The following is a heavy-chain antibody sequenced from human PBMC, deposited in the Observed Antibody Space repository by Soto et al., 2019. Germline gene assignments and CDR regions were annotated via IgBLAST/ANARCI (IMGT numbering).Heavy chain of an antibody. J-gene: IGHJ6*02. Sequence: PGGSLRLSCAASGFTFNNAWMNWVRQAPGKGLEWVSSISSSSSYIYYADSVKGRFTISRDNAKNSLYLQMNSLRDEDTAVYYCARDRVVYDSSGDNYGMDVWGQGTTVTVSS. V-gene: IGHV3-21*01. CDR1: GFTFNNAW. D-gene: IGHD3-22*01. CDR2: ISSSSSYI. CDR3: ARDRVVYDSSGDNYGMDV.